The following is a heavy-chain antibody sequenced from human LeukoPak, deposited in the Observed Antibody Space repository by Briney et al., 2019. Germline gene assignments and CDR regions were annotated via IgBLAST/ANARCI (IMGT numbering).Heavy chain of an antibody. CDR3: ARHLGTPGTRGFDY. CDR1: GGSISSYY. Sequence: SETLSLTCTVSGGSISSYYWSWIRQPAGKGLEWIGRIYTSGSTNYNPSLKSRVTMSVDTSKNQFSLKLSSVTAADTGVYYCARHLGTPGTRGFDYWGQGIQVTVSS. V-gene: IGHV4-4*07. CDR2: IYTSGST. J-gene: IGHJ4*02. D-gene: IGHD1-1*01.